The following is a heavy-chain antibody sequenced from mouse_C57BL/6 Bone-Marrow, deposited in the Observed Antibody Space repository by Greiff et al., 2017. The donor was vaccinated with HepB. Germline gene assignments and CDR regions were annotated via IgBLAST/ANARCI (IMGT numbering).Heavy chain of an antibody. D-gene: IGHD2-12*01. CDR1: GIAFSRYW. CDR3: ARPAYYNAMDY. J-gene: IGHJ4*01. Sequence: EVKVIESGGGLVQPGGSLKLSCAASGIAFSRYWMSWVRRAPGKGLEWIGEINPDSSTINYAPSLKDKFIISRDNAKNTLYLQMSKVRSEDTALYYCARPAYYNAMDYWGQGTSVTVSS. V-gene: IGHV4-1*01. CDR2: INPDSSTI.